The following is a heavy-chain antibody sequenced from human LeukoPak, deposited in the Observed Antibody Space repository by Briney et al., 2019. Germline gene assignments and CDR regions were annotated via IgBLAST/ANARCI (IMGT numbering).Heavy chain of an antibody. V-gene: IGHV4-59*11. CDR3: ARVGSSYYDFWSGYYTYDY. J-gene: IGHJ4*02. Sequence: PSETLSLTCNVSGESISSHYWSWTRQSPGKGLEWIGYVTNSGTTKFNPSLKSRVTISRDTSKNQISLRLSSVTAADTAVYYCARVGSSYYDFWSGYYTYDYWGQGTLVTVSS. D-gene: IGHD3-3*01. CDR2: VTNSGTT. CDR1: GESISSHY.